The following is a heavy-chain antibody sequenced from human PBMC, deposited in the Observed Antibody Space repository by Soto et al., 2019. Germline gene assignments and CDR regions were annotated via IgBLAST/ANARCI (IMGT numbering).Heavy chain of an antibody. Sequence: QVQLQESGPGLVKPSETLSLTCTVSGGSISSYYWSWIRQPPGKGLEWIGYIYYSGSTNYNPSLKSRVTISVDTSKNQFSLKLSSVTAAYTAVYYCARGGKTAFDLWGQGTMVTVSS. CDR2: IYYSGST. CDR1: GGSISSYY. V-gene: IGHV4-59*01. J-gene: IGHJ3*01. CDR3: ARGGKTAFDL.